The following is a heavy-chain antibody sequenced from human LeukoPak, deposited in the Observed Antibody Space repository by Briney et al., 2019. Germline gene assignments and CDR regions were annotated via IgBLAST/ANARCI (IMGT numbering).Heavy chain of an antibody. CDR2: IRYDGSNK. CDR3: ARGTTALMDV. J-gene: IGHJ6*03. CDR1: GFTFSSYG. D-gene: IGHD2-21*02. V-gene: IGHV3-30*02. Sequence: GGSLRLSCAASGFTFSSYGMHWVRQAPGKGLEWVAFIRYDGSNKYYADSVKGRFTISRDNSKNTLYLQMNSLRTEDTAVYYCARGTTALMDVWGKGTTVTVSS.